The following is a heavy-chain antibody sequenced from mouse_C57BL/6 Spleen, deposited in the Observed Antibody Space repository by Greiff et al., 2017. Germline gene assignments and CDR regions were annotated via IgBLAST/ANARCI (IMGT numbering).Heavy chain of an antibody. Sequence: QVQLQQPGAELVKPGASVKLSCKASGYTFTSYWMQWVKQRPGQGLEWIGEIDPSDSYTNYNQKFKGKATLTVDTSSSTAYMQLSSLTSEDSAVYYCARPTVVGGDYWGKGTTLTVSS. CDR1: GYTFTSYW. D-gene: IGHD1-1*01. CDR3: ARPTVVGGDY. V-gene: IGHV1-50*01. CDR2: IDPSDSYT. J-gene: IGHJ2*01.